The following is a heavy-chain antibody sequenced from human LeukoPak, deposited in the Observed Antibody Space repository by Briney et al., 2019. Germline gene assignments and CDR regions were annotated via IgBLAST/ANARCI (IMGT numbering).Heavy chain of an antibody. CDR3: ATGSGYYYDH. CDR2: ISSSSSYI. J-gene: IGHJ4*02. CDR1: GFTFSSYS. D-gene: IGHD3-22*01. Sequence: PGGSLRLSCAASGFTFSSYSMNWVRQAPGKGLEWVSSISSSSSYIYYADSVKGRFTISRDNAKNSLYLQMDSLRVEDTAVYYCATGSGYYYDHWGQGTLVTVSS. V-gene: IGHV3-21*01.